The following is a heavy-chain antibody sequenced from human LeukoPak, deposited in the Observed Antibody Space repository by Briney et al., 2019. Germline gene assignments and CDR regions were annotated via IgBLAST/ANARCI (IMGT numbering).Heavy chain of an antibody. CDR2: TIAYNGYT. D-gene: IGHD2-2*01. CDR3: ARRYCSSTSCYYPGLDY. V-gene: IGHV1-18*01. Sequence: ASVKVSFKASGYTFTNYGISWVRPAPGQGLEWMGWTIAYNGYTNYPQKLQGRVTITTDTSTSTAYMELRSLRSDDTAVYYCARRYCSSTSCYYPGLDYWGQGTLVTVSS. J-gene: IGHJ4*02. CDR1: GYTFTNYG.